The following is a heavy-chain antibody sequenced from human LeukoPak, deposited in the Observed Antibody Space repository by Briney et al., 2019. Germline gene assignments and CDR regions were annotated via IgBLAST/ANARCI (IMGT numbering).Heavy chain of an antibody. D-gene: IGHD6-19*01. CDR2: IYYSGST. CDR1: GGSISSYY. V-gene: IGHV4-59*01. J-gene: IGHJ3*02. CDR3: AKYDSSRNAFDI. Sequence: SETLSLTCTVSGGSISSYYWSWIRQPPGKGLEWIGYIYYSGSTNYNPSLKSRVTISVDTSKNQFSLKLSYVTAADTAVYYCAKYDSSRNAFDIWGQGTMVTVSS.